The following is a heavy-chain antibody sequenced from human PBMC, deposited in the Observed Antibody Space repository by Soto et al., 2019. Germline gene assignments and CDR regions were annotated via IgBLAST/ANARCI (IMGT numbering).Heavy chain of an antibody. J-gene: IGHJ4*02. Sequence: EVQLLESGGGLVQPGGSLRLSCAASGFTFSSYAMSWVRQAPGKGLEWVSAISGSGGSTYYADSVKGRFTISRDNSKNTLYLQMNTLRAEDTAIYYCAKDRMPIWVSYFDYWGQGTLVTVSS. V-gene: IGHV3-23*01. CDR2: ISGSGGST. CDR3: AKDRMPIWVSYFDY. CDR1: GFTFSSYA. D-gene: IGHD2-2*01.